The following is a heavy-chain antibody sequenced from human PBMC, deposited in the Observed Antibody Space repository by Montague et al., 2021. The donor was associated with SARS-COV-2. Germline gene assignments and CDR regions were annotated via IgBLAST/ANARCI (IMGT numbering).Heavy chain of an antibody. CDR2: ISSSGSTI. CDR3: ARDRGLVWFGPDDAFDI. J-gene: IGHJ3*02. D-gene: IGHD3-10*01. V-gene: IGHV3-48*03. Sequence: SLGLSCAASGFTFSSYEMNWVRQAPGKGLEWVSYISSSGSTIYYADSVKGRFTISRDNAKNSLYLQMNSLRAEDTAVYYCARDRGLVWFGPDDAFDIWGQGTMVTVSS. CDR1: GFTFSSYE.